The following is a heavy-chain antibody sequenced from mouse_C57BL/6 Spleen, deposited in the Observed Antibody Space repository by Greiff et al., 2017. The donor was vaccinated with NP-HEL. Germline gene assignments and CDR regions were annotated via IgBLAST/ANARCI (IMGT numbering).Heavy chain of an antibody. D-gene: IGHD2-12*01. CDR2: ISYDGSN. Sequence: ESGPGLVKPSQSLSLTCSVTGYSITSGYYWNWIRQFPGNKLEWMGYISYDGSNNYNPSLKNRISITRDTSTNQFFLKLNSVTTEDTATYYCARDGYYSSYAMDYWGQGTSVTVSS. J-gene: IGHJ4*01. CDR1: GYSITSGYY. V-gene: IGHV3-6*01. CDR3: ARDGYYSSYAMDY.